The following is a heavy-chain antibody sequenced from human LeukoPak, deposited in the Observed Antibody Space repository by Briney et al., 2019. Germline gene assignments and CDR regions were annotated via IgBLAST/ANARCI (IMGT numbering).Heavy chain of an antibody. J-gene: IGHJ4*02. CDR2: INHSGST. D-gene: IGHD5-12*01. CDR1: GGSFSGYY. V-gene: IGHV4-34*01. Sequence: NPSETLSLTCAVYGGSFSGYYWSWIRQPPGKGREWIGEINHSGSTNHNPSLKSRVTISVDTSKNQFSLKLSSVAAADTAVYYCARAGSGYDPSIFDYWGQGTLVTVSS. CDR3: ARAGSGYDPSIFDY.